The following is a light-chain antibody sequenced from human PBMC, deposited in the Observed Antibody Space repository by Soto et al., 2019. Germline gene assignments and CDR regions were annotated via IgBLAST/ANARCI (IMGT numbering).Light chain of an antibody. CDR2: DVT. CDR3: ISYTSSSTLV. V-gene: IGLV2-14*01. Sequence: QSALTQPAFVSGSPGQSITISCTGTNSDVGGYNFVSWYQQHPGKVPKLMIYDVTSRPAGVSNCFSGSKSGNTASLTISGLEAEDEADYYCISYTSSSTLVFGTGTKVTVL. CDR1: NSDVGGYNF. J-gene: IGLJ1*01.